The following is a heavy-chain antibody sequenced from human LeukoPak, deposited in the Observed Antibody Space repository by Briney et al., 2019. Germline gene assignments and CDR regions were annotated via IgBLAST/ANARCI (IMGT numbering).Heavy chain of an antibody. J-gene: IGHJ2*01. CDR2: IHRDGTSP. D-gene: IGHD6-13*01. CDR1: GFTFSTYW. V-gene: IGHV3-74*01. Sequence: PGGSLRLSCAASGFTFSTYWMHWVRQIPGKGLGWVSRIHRDGTSPHYADSVRGRFSISRDNAEDTLYLQMNSLRAEDTAVYYCAREQEAAGNWFFDRWGRGTLVTVSS. CDR3: AREQEAAGNWFFDR.